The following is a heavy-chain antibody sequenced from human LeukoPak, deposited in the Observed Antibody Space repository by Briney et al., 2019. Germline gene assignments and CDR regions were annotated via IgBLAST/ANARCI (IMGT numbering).Heavy chain of an antibody. Sequence: SETLSLTCTVSGGSISSGSYYWSWIRQPAGKGLEWIGRIYTSGSTNYNPSLKSRVTISVDTSKNQFSLKLSSVTAADTAVYYCAGGQQLGRIDYWGQGTLVTVSS. J-gene: IGHJ4*02. D-gene: IGHD6-13*01. V-gene: IGHV4-61*02. CDR2: IYTSGST. CDR3: AGGQQLGRIDY. CDR1: GGSISSGSYY.